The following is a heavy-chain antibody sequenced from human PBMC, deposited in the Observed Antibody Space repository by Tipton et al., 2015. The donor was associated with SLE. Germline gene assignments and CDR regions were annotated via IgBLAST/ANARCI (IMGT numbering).Heavy chain of an antibody. CDR1: GGSISSGGYY. V-gene: IGHV4-39*07. J-gene: IGHJ4*02. Sequence: LRLSCTVSGGSISSGGYYWSWIRQPPGKGLEWIGEINHSGSTNYNPSLKSRVTISVDTSKNQFSLKLSSVTAADTAVYYCARGLGYCSGGSCYSFDYWGQGTLVTVSS. CDR3: ARGLGYCSGGSCYSFDY. CDR2: INHSGST. D-gene: IGHD2-15*01.